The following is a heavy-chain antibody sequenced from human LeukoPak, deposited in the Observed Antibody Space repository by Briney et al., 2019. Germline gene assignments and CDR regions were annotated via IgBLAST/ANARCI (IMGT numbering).Heavy chain of an antibody. Sequence: PSETLSLTCTVSGGSISSGSYYWSWIRQPAGKGLEYIGRIYTSGSTNYNPSLKSRVTISVDTSKNQFSLKLSSVTAADTAVYYCARGPSSHYYDSSGYYYNPHSSDAFDIWGQGTMVTVSS. V-gene: IGHV4-61*02. CDR1: GGSISSGSYY. CDR3: ARGPSSHYYDSSGYYYNPHSSDAFDI. J-gene: IGHJ3*02. CDR2: IYTSGST. D-gene: IGHD3-22*01.